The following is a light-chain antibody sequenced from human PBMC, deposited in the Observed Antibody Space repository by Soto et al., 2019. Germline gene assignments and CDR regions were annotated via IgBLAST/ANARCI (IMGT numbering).Light chain of an antibody. CDR2: GAS. CDR1: QSIGNNQ. Sequence: VVLTQSPGTLSLSPGERATLSCRASQSIGNNQLAWYQQKPGQAPRLLIYGASSRATGIPDRFSGSGSGTDFTLTISRLEPEDFEVYYCQQYVNLPRAFGQGTKVEAK. J-gene: IGKJ1*01. CDR3: QQYVNLPRA. V-gene: IGKV3-20*01.